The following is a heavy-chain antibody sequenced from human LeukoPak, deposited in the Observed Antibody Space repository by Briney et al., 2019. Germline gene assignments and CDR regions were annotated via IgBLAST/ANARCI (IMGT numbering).Heavy chain of an antibody. CDR3: ARRSGSYMRDY. J-gene: IGHJ4*02. CDR1: GGTFSSYT. D-gene: IGHD3-10*01. CDR2: IIPILGIA. Sequence: GASVKVSCKASGGTFSSYTISWVRQGPGQGLEWMGRIIPILGIANYAQKFQGRVTITADKSTSTAYMELSSLRSEDTAVYYCARRSGSYMRDYWGQGTLVTVSS. V-gene: IGHV1-69*02.